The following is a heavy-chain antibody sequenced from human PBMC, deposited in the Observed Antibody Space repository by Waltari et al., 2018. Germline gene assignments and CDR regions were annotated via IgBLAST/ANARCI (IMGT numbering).Heavy chain of an antibody. CDR1: GFTFRSYA. D-gene: IGHD4-17*01. CDR2: FSGSGGST. CDR3: ASSLYGDYTQIWGRVFDY. J-gene: IGHJ4*02. V-gene: IGHV3-23*01. Sequence: VQLLESGGGLVQSGGSLRLSCAASGFTFRSYAMNWVRQAPGKGGCGVSVFSGSGGSTDYADAVKGRFTISRDNSKNTLDLQMNNLRVEDTAVYYCASSLYGDYTQIWGRVFDYWGQGTLVTVSS.